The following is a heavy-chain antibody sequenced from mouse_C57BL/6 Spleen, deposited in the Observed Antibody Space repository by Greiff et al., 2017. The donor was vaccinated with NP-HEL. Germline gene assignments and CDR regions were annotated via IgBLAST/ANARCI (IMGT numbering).Heavy chain of an antibody. Sequence: EVKLVESGGGLVQPGGSLSLSCAASGFTFTDYYMSWVRQPPGKALEWLGFIRNKANGYTTEYSASVKGRFTISRDNSQSILYLQLHALRAEDSATYYCARYGSSPPWYFDVWGTGTTVTVSS. V-gene: IGHV7-3*01. CDR1: GFTFTDYY. CDR3: ARYGSSPPWYFDV. J-gene: IGHJ1*03. CDR2: IRNKANGYTT. D-gene: IGHD1-1*01.